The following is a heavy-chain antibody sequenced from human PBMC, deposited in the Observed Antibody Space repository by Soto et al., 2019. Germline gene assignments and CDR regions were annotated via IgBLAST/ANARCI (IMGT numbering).Heavy chain of an antibody. Sequence: SETLSLTCSVSGGSIRGSYCSWSRQPPEKGLEWIASISYTGSATHNPSLKSRVSVSVDTTENQCSLKLTSVTAADTATYYCATGGGWLQNSNLRGLYFDYWGQGARVTVSS. D-gene: IGHD3-10*01. CDR3: ATGGGWLQNSNLRGLYFDY. J-gene: IGHJ4*02. CDR1: GGSIRGSY. CDR2: ISYTGSA. V-gene: IGHV4-59*01.